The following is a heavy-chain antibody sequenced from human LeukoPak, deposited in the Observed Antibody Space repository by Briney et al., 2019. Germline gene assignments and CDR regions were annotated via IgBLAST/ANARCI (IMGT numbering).Heavy chain of an antibody. Sequence: SETLSLTCTVSGGSISSYYWSWIRQPPGKGLEWIGYIYYSGSTNYNPSLKSRVTISVDTSKNHFSLKLSSVTAADTAVYYCACDTAMASPLFDYWGQGTLVTVSS. V-gene: IGHV4-59*01. CDR1: GGSISSYY. CDR2: IYYSGST. J-gene: IGHJ4*02. D-gene: IGHD5-18*01. CDR3: ACDTAMASPLFDY.